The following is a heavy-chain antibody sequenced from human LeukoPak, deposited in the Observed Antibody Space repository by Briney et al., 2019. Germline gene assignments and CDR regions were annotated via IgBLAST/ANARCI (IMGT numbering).Heavy chain of an antibody. CDR3: ARFPTPLYYFDS. V-gene: IGHV4-59*11. J-gene: IGHJ4*02. CDR1: GGSISGHY. Sequence: SETLSLTCTVSGGSISGHYWSWIRQPPGKGLEWNGYIYSRGVTTYNPSLKSRITISLDTSKNRLSLHLRSVTAADTALYFCARFPTPLYYFDSWGQGTLVTVSS. CDR2: IYSRGVT.